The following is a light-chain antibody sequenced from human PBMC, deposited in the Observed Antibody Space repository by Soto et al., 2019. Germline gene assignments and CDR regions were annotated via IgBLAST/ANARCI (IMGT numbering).Light chain of an antibody. CDR3: LQRCNGHRRT. V-gene: IGKV3-11*02. Sequence: EVVFAKCPVTLSLSPGESASLSCRVSQLLSSYIAGFQQIPGKPPRLLLYDSSNRAVGSPSRFSGSVSGRELTLASSRLVPDDFAVYNRLQRCNGHRRTFVQVGKADIK. CDR1: QLLSSY. J-gene: IGKJ1*01. CDR2: DSS.